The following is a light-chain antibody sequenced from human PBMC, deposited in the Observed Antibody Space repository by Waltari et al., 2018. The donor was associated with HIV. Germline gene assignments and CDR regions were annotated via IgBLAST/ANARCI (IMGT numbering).Light chain of an antibody. CDR2: SNN. CDR3: AAWDDSLNGPV. J-gene: IGLJ3*02. CDR1: SSNLGSNT. Sequence: QSVLTQPPSASGTPGQRVTISCSGSSSNLGSNTVNWYQQLPGTAPKLLIYSNNQRPCGVPDRFSCSKSGTSASLAISGLQSEDEADYYCAAWDDSLNGPVFGGGTKLTVL. V-gene: IGLV1-44*01.